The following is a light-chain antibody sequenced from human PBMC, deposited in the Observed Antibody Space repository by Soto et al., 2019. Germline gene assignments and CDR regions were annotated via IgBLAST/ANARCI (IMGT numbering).Light chain of an antibody. Sequence: QSALTQPASVSGSPGQSITISCTGTSSDVGGYNYVSWYQQYPGKAPKLIIYEVSNRPSGVSDRFSGSKSGNTASLAISGLQAVDEADYYCSSYITSTTRQVVFGGGTQLTVL. CDR3: SSYITSTTRQVV. J-gene: IGLJ2*01. CDR1: SSDVGGYNY. V-gene: IGLV2-14*01. CDR2: EVS.